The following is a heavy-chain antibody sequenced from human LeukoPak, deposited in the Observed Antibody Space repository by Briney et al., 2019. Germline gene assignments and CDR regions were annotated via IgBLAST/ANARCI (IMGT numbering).Heavy chain of an antibody. D-gene: IGHD6-13*01. J-gene: IGHJ4*02. Sequence: SETLSLTCTVSGGSISSYYWSWIRQPPGKGLEWIGYIYYSGSTNYNPSLKSRVTISVDTSKNQFSLKLSSVTAADTAVYYCAAIAAADTYYFDYWGQGTLVTVSS. CDR1: GGSISSYY. CDR3: AAIAAADTYYFDY. CDR2: IYYSGST. V-gene: IGHV4-59*01.